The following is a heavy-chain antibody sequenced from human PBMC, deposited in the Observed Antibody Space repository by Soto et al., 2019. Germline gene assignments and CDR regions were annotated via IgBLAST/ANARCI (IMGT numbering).Heavy chain of an antibody. Sequence: SETLSLTCTVSGGSVSSGSYYWSWIRQPPGKGLEWIGYIYYSGSTNYNPSLKSRVTISVDTSKNQFSLKLSSVTAADTAVYYFARESTSGDYDYYYYGMDVWGQGTTVTVSS. CDR1: GGSVSSGSYY. CDR2: IYYSGST. D-gene: IGHD4-17*01. V-gene: IGHV4-61*01. J-gene: IGHJ6*02. CDR3: ARESTSGDYDYYYYGMDV.